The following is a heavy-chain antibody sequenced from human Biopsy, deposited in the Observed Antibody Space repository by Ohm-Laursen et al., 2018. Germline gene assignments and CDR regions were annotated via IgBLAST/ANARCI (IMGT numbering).Heavy chain of an antibody. CDR1: GGSISSSTTYY. Sequence: PGTLSLTWTVSGGSISSSTTYYWAWLRQPPGKGLEWIGSIYNTETTFYNPSLKSRLTISVETSTNQFPLKVPSVTAADTALYFCARHPTGFWFDPWGHGTLVTVSS. V-gene: IGHV4-39*01. J-gene: IGHJ5*02. CDR3: ARHPTGFWFDP. CDR2: IYNTETT.